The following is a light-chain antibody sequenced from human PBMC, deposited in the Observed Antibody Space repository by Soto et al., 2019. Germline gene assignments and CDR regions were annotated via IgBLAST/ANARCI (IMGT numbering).Light chain of an antibody. CDR1: SSDIGGYNY. CDR3: SSFTSRFTFV. CDR2: EVT. V-gene: IGLV2-14*01. Sequence: SALTQPASVSGSPGQSITISCAGTSSDIGGYNYVSWYQQHPGKAPKLMISEVTNRPSGVSDRFSGSKSGNTASLTISGLQAEDEADYYCSSFTSRFTFVFGTGTKVTVL. J-gene: IGLJ1*01.